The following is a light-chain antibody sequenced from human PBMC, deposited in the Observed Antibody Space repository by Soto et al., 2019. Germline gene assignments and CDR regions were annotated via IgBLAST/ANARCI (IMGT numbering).Light chain of an antibody. CDR2: GAS. J-gene: IGKJ4*01. CDR1: QSTNNY. V-gene: IGKV3-15*01. CDR3: QQYNSWPLT. Sequence: EIVMTQSPATLSVSPGERATLSCRASQSTNNYLAWYQQKPGQAPRLLIDGASTRATGIPARFSGSGSGTEFTLTISSLQSEDFAVYYCQQYNSWPLTFGGGTKVETK.